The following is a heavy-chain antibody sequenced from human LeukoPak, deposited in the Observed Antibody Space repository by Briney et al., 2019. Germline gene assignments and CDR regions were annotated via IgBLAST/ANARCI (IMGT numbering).Heavy chain of an antibody. CDR2: IIPIFGIT. Sequence: SVKVSCKASGGTFSSYALSWVRQAPGQGLEWMGGIIPIFGITNYAQKFQGRVTITADESTSTVYMELSSLRSDDTAVYYCAREQGSPAVYWFDPWGQGTLVTVSS. CDR1: GGTFSSYA. CDR3: AREQGSPAVYWFDP. V-gene: IGHV1-69*01. J-gene: IGHJ5*02. D-gene: IGHD6-13*01.